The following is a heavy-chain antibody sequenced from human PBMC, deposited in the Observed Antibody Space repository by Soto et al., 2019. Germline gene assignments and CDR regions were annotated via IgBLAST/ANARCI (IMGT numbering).Heavy chain of an antibody. CDR3: ARGNYGSGSYGFDP. V-gene: IGHV4-39*01. J-gene: IGHJ5*02. Sequence: SETLSLTCTVSGGSISSSSYYWGWIRQPPGKGLEWIGSIYYSGSTYYNPSLKSRVTISVDTSKNQFSLKLSSVTAADTAVYYCARGNYGSGSYGFDPWGQGTLVTVSS. D-gene: IGHD3-10*01. CDR1: GGSISSSSYY. CDR2: IYYSGST.